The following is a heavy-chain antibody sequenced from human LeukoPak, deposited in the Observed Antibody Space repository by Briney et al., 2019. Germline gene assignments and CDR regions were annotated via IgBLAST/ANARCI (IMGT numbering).Heavy chain of an antibody. D-gene: IGHD5-18*01. J-gene: IGHJ4*02. CDR1: GGSISSYY. Sequence: SETLSLTCTVSGGSISSYYWSWIRQPAGKGLEWIGRIYTSGSTNYNPSLKSRVTISVDTSKNQFSLKLSSVTSADTAVYYCARRDSYGSNGIFDYWGQGTLVTVSS. CDR2: IYTSGST. V-gene: IGHV4-4*07. CDR3: ARRDSYGSNGIFDY.